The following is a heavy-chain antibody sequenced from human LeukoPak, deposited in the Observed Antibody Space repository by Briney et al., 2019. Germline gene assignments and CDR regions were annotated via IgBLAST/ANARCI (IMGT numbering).Heavy chain of an antibody. V-gene: IGHV4-59*01. Sequence: PSETLSLTCTVSGGSISSYYWSWIRQPPGKGLEWIGYIYYGGSTNYNPSLKSRVTISVDTSKNQFSLKLSSVTAADTAVYYCARDLGVDTAMDSAFDIWGQGTMVTVSS. CDR1: GGSISSYY. D-gene: IGHD5-18*01. J-gene: IGHJ3*02. CDR3: ARDLGVDTAMDSAFDI. CDR2: IYYGGST.